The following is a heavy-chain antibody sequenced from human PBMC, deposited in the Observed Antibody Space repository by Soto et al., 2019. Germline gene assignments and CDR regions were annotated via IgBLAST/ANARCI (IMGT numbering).Heavy chain of an antibody. J-gene: IGHJ5*02. V-gene: IGHV1-2*02. CDR2: INPNSGDT. CDR1: GHTFIGYY. D-gene: IGHD6-6*01. Sequence: QVQLVQSGAEVKKPGASVKVSCKASGHTFIGYYLHWVRQAPGQGLEWMGWINPNSGDTNYAQRFQGRVSMTRDTSISTAYLELNSLRSDDTAVYYCAGEDSTSSNYFDPWGQGTLVTVSS. CDR3: AGEDSTSSNYFDP.